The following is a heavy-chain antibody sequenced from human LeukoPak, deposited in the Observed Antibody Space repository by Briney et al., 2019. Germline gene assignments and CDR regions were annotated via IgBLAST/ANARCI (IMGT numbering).Heavy chain of an antibody. CDR2: IHYSGST. V-gene: IGHV4-59*01. CDR3: ARVYDYYDSSGYYLRDAFDI. D-gene: IGHD3-22*01. J-gene: IGHJ3*02. CDR1: GGSISSYY. Sequence: SETLSLTCTVSGGSISSYYWSWIRQPPGKGLEWIGYIHYSGSTNYNPSLKSRVTISVDTSKNQFSLKLSSVTAADTAVYYCARVYDYYDSSGYYLRDAFDIWGQGTMVTVSS.